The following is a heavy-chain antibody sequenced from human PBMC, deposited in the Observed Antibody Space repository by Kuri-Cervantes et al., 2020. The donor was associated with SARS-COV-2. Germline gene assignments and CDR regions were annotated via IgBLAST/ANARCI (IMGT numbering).Heavy chain of an antibody. CDR1: GYTFSDSY. CDR3: ATPRYCSGGSCYGLFDY. V-gene: IGHV1-2*02. D-gene: IGHD2-15*01. Sequence: ASVKVSCKASGYTFSDSYIHWVRQAPGQGLEWMGWIAPNSGGTKYAQKFQGRVTMTRDTSISTAYMELSRLRSDDTAVYYCATPRYCSGGSCYGLFDYWGQGTLVTVSS. CDR2: IAPNSGGT. J-gene: IGHJ4*02.